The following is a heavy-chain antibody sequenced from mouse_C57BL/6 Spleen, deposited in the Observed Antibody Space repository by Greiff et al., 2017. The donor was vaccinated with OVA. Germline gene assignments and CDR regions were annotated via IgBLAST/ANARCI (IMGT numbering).Heavy chain of an antibody. J-gene: IGHJ2*01. D-gene: IGHD2-4*01. CDR3: ARGVYYDYDGYYFDY. CDR2: IYPGDGDT. V-gene: IGHV1-80*01. Sequence: QVQLQQSGAELVKPGASVKISCKASGYAFSSYWMNWVKQRPGKGLEWIGQIYPGDGDTNYNGKFKGKATLTADKSSSTAYMQLSSLTSEDSAVYFCARGVYYDYDGYYFDYWGQGTTLTVSS. CDR1: GYAFSSYW.